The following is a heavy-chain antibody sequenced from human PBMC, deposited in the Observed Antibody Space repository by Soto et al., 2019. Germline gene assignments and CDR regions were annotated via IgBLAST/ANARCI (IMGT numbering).Heavy chain of an antibody. D-gene: IGHD3-10*01. Sequence: LSLTCAVYGGSFSGYYWSWIRQPPGKGLEWIGEINHSGSTNYNPSLKSRVTVSVDTSKNQFSLKLSSVTAADTAVYYCARSYGSGRYYYYMDVWGKGTTVTVSS. CDR1: GGSFSGYY. V-gene: IGHV4-34*01. CDR3: ARSYGSGRYYYYMDV. CDR2: INHSGST. J-gene: IGHJ6*03.